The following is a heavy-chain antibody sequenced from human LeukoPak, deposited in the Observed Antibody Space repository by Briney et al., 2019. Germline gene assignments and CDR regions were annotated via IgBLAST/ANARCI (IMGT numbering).Heavy chain of an antibody. J-gene: IGHJ4*02. Sequence: SETLSLTCAVYSGSFSGYYWSWIRQPPGKGLEWIGEINHSGSTNYNPSLKSRVTTSVDTSKNQFSLKLSSVTAADTAVYYCARGLRGSRFDYWGQGTLVTVSS. V-gene: IGHV4-34*01. CDR2: INHSGST. CDR3: ARGLRGSRFDY. D-gene: IGHD2-15*01. CDR1: SGSFSGYY.